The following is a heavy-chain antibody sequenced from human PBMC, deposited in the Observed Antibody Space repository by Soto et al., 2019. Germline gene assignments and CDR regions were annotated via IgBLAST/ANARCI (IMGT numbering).Heavy chain of an antibody. CDR3: ARDLGAIYDILTGYGMDV. J-gene: IGHJ6*02. Sequence: ASVKVSCKASGYTFTSYGIGWVRQAPGQGLEWMGWISAYNGNTNYAQKLQGRVTMTTDTSTSTAYMELRSLRSDDTAVYYCARDLGAIYDILTGYGMDVWGQGTTVTVSS. V-gene: IGHV1-18*01. CDR2: ISAYNGNT. CDR1: GYTFTSYG. D-gene: IGHD3-9*01.